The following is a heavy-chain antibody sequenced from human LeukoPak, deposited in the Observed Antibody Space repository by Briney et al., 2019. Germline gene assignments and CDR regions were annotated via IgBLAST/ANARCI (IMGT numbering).Heavy chain of an antibody. D-gene: IGHD2-15*01. Sequence: SETLSLTCTVSGYSISSGYYWSWIRQPPGKGLEWIGEINHGGSTNYNPSLKSRVTISVDTSKNQFSLKLSSVTAADTAVYYCARQLCTGTSCYEDYWGQGTLVTVSS. J-gene: IGHJ4*02. CDR2: INHGGST. V-gene: IGHV4-38-2*02. CDR1: GYSISSGYY. CDR3: ARQLCTGTSCYEDY.